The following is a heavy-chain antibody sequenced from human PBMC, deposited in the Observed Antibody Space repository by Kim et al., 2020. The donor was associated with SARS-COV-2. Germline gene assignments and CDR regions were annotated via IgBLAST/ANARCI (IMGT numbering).Heavy chain of an antibody. CDR2: INTNTGNP. CDR3: ARDGTYYYDSSGYFYWYFDL. Sequence: ASVKVSCKASGYTFTSYAMNWVRQAPGQGLEWMGWINTNTGNPTYAQGFTGRFVFSLDTSVSTAYLQISSLKAEDTAVYYCARDGTYYYDSSGYFYWYFDLWGRGTLVTVSS. CDR1: GYTFTSYA. D-gene: IGHD3-22*01. V-gene: IGHV7-4-1*02. J-gene: IGHJ2*01.